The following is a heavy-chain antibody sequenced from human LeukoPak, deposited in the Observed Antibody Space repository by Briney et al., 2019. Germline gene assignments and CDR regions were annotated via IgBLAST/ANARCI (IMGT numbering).Heavy chain of an antibody. CDR2: INTDGSST. CDR3: ARGLTYSGSPDDAFDI. J-gene: IGHJ3*02. CDR1: GFTFSSYW. V-gene: IGHV3-74*01. Sequence: GGSLRLSCAASGFTFSSYWMHWVRQAPGKGLVWVSRINTDGSSTSYADSVKGRFTISRDNAKNTLYLQMNSLRAEDTAVYYCARGLTYSGSPDDAFDIWGKGQWSPSLQ. D-gene: IGHD1-26*01.